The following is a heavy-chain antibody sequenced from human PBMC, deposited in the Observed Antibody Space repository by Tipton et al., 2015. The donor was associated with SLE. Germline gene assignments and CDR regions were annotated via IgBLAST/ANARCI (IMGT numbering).Heavy chain of an antibody. CDR1: GDSINTHY. J-gene: IGHJ4*02. V-gene: IGHV4-4*07. CDR3: ARIGGYGSGTFYPDY. Sequence: GLVKPSETLSLTCTVSGDSINTHYWSWIRQPAGQGPEWIGHIYTTGTTTYSPSLTSRVTISIDTSKNQFSLRVTSVTATDTAVYYCARIGGYGSGTFYPDYWGQGTLVTVSS. CDR2: IYTTGTT. D-gene: IGHD3-10*01.